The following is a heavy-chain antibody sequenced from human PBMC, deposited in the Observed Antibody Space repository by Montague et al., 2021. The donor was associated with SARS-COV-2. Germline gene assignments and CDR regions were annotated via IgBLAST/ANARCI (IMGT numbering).Heavy chain of an antibody. CDR2: VYYSGST. V-gene: IGHV4-59*11. CDR3: ARLDRDITIFGVVRGYFDL. CDR1: GGSIGSHY. J-gene: IGHJ2*01. D-gene: IGHD3-3*01. Sequence: SETLSLTCTVSGGSIGSHYWSWIRQPPGKGLEWIGYVYYSGSTNYNPSLKSRVTISVDTSKSRFSLKLKSVTSADTAVYYCARLDRDITIFGVVRGYFDLWGRGTLVTVSS.